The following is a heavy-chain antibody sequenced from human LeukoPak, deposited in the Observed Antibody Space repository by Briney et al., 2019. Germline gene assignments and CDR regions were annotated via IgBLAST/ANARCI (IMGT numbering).Heavy chain of an antibody. CDR2: ITPSGSAT. CDR1: GFTVSSNY. V-gene: IGHV3-11*01. Sequence: PGGSLRLSCAASGFTVSSNYMSWMRQAPGKGLEWVSYITPSGSATYYADSVKGRFTISRDNAKNSLYLQMNSLRAEDTAVYYCARGYCSGGNCYPLFDPWGQGTLVTVSS. CDR3: ARGYCSGGNCYPLFDP. J-gene: IGHJ5*02. D-gene: IGHD2-15*01.